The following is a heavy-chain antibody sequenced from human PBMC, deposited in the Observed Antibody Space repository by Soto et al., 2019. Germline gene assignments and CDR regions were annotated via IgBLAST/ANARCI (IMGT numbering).Heavy chain of an antibody. D-gene: IGHD3-22*01. CDR3: ARGPYYYDSSGYRLLNDY. J-gene: IGHJ4*02. Sequence: QVQLQQWGAGLLKPSETLSLTCAVYGGSFSGYYWSWIRQPPGKGLEWIGEINHSGSTNYNPSLKSRVTISVDTSKNQFSLKLSSVTAADTAVYYCARGPYYYDSSGYRLLNDYWGQGTLVTVSS. CDR1: GGSFSGYY. CDR2: INHSGST. V-gene: IGHV4-34*01.